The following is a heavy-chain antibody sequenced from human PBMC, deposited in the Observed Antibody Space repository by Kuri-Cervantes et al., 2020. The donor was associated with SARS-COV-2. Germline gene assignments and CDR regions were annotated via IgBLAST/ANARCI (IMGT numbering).Heavy chain of an antibody. CDR2: ISSNGGST. D-gene: IGHD3-22*01. CDR3: ARGDYYDSSGYYLHYFDY. V-gene: IGHV3-64*04. Sequence: GGSLRLSCSASGFTFSSYAMHWVRQAPGKGLEYVSAISSNGGSTYYADSVKGRFTISRDNSKNTLYLQMNSLRAEDTAVYYCARGDYYDSSGYYLHYFDYWGQGTLVTVSS. CDR1: GFTFSSYA. J-gene: IGHJ4*02.